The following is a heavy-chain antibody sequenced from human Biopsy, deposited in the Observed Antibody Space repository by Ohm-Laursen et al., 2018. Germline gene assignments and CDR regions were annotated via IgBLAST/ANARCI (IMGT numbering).Heavy chain of an antibody. V-gene: IGHV3-21*06. CDR2: ISARSSYI. CDR1: GVTLSGYG. CDR3: ATELLPPGVGGPWLDS. D-gene: IGHD3-10*01. J-gene: IGHJ5*01. Sequence: SLRLSCTASGVTLSGYGMNWVRQAPGKGLEWVSSISARSSYIYYADSVKGRFTVSRDNTKNTLYLRMNSLRAADTAIYFCATELLPPGVGGPWLDSWGQGTPVTVSS.